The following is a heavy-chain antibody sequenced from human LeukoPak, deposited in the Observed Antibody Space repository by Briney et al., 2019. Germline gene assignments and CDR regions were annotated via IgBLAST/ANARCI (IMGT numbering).Heavy chain of an antibody. CDR3: AKDSGCSSTSCYLPLQFDY. Sequence: GGSLRLSCAASGFTFSSYSMNWVRQAPGKGLEWVSYISSSSSTIYYADSVKGRFTISRDNSKNTLYLQMNSLRAEDTAVYYCAKDSGCSSTSCYLPLQFDYWGQGTLVTVSS. CDR1: GFTFSSYS. CDR2: ISSSSSTI. D-gene: IGHD2-2*01. J-gene: IGHJ4*02. V-gene: IGHV3-48*01.